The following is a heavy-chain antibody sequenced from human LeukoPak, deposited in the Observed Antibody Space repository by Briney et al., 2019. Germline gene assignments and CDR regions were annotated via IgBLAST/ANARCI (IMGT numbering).Heavy chain of an antibody. CDR3: ARDPSLGRHDDGEPFDY. J-gene: IGHJ4*02. V-gene: IGHV1-18*01. CDR1: GYTFTNHG. Sequence: ASVKVSCKTSGYTFTNHGISWVRQAPGHGLEWMGWISGYNGNTNYVKKFRGRVTMTTDTSTSTAYMELRSLSSDDTALYYCARDPSLGRHDDGEPFDYWGQGTLVTVSS. D-gene: IGHD4-17*01. CDR2: ISGYNGNT.